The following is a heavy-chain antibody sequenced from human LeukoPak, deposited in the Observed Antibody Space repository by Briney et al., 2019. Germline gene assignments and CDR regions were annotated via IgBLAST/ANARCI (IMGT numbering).Heavy chain of an antibody. CDR3: ARSGSSSWYWKFDY. V-gene: IGHV1-69*13. Sequence: GASVKVSCKASGGTFSSYAISWVRQAPGQGLEWMGGIIPIFGTANYAQKFQGRVTITADESTSTAYMELRSLRSEDTAVYYCARSGSSSWYWKFDYWGQGTLVTVSS. CDR1: GGTFSSYA. CDR2: IIPIFGTA. D-gene: IGHD6-13*01. J-gene: IGHJ4*02.